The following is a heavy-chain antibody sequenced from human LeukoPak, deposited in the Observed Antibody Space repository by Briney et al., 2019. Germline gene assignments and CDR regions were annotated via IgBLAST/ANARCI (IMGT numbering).Heavy chain of an antibody. CDR3: ARDRGSAVDY. CDR1: GFTFSSYG. CDR2: IWYDGSNK. J-gene: IGHJ4*02. V-gene: IGHV3-33*01. Sequence: GGSLRLSCAASGFTFSSYGMHWVRHAPGKGLEWVAVIWYDGSNKYYADFVKGRFTISRDNSKNTLYLQMNSLRAEDTAVYYCARDRGSAVDYWGQGTLVTVSS. D-gene: IGHD3-10*01.